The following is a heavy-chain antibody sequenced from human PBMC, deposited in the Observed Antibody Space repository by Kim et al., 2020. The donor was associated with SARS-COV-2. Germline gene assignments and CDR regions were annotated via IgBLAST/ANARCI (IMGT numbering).Heavy chain of an antibody. CDR3: AKVVRSGTYYNFDY. D-gene: IGHD1-26*01. V-gene: IGHV3-23*01. Sequence: GGSLRLSCAASGFTFSSYSMSWVRQAPGKGLEWVSVISGSGGNTYYADSVKGRFTISRDNSKNTLYLQMNSLRAEDTAVYYCAKVVRSGTYYNFDYWGQGTRVTVSS. J-gene: IGHJ4*02. CDR2: ISGSGGNT. CDR1: GFTFSSYS.